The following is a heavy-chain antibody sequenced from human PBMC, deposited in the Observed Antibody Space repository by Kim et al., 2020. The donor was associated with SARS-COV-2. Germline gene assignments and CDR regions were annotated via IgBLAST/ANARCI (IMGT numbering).Heavy chain of an antibody. CDR1: GYSFTSYW. CDR2: IYPGDSDT. J-gene: IGHJ6*02. CDR3: ARQSSFGDYGGNSFYYYYGMDV. V-gene: IGHV5-51*01. Sequence: GESLKISCKGSGYSFTSYWIGWVRQMPGKGLEWMGIIYPGDSDTRYSPSFQGQVTISADKSISTAYLQWSSLKASDTAMYYCARQSSFGDYGGNSFYYYYGMDVWGQGTTVTVSS. D-gene: IGHD4-17*01.